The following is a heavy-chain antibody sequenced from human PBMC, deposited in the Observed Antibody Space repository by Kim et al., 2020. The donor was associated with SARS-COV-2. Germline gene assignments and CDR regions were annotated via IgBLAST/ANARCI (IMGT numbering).Heavy chain of an antibody. J-gene: IGHJ6*02. CDR3: ASQSSGYSGPSWVSGYYGMDV. CDR2: INAGNGNT. V-gene: IGHV1-3*01. D-gene: IGHD5-12*01. Sequence: ASVKVSCKASGYTFTSYAMHWVRQAPGQRLEWMGWINAGNGNTKYSQKFQGRVTITRDTSASTAYMELSSLRSEDTAVYYCASQSSGYSGPSWVSGYYGMDVWGQGTTVTVSS. CDR1: GYTFTSYA.